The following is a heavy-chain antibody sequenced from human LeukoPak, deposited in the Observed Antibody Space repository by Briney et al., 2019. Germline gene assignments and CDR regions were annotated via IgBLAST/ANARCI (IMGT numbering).Heavy chain of an antibody. CDR3: AKHRYGADVFDI. D-gene: IGHD1-26*01. CDR1: GINLFSYA. V-gene: IGHV3-23*01. CDR2: ITGGGITGT. Sequence: GGSLRLSCAASGINLFSYAMAWVRQAPGKGLEWVSSITGGGITGTFYTDSVKGRFTISRDYPNNTVSLQMNDLRAGDTAVYYCAKHRYGADVFDIWGQGTLVTVSS. J-gene: IGHJ3*02.